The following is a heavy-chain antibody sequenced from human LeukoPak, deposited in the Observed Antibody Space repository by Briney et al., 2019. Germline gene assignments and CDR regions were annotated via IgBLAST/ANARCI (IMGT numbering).Heavy chain of an antibody. CDR1: GYTLTELS. J-gene: IGHJ6*02. V-gene: IGHV1-24*01. CDR2: FDPEDGET. Sequence: ASVKVSCKVSGYTLTELSMHWVRPAPGKGLEWMGGFDPEDGETIYAQKFQGRVTMTEDTSTDTAYMELSSLRSEDTAVYYCATDTIVGATRDYYYYGMDVWGQGTTVTVSS. D-gene: IGHD1-26*01. CDR3: ATDTIVGATRDYYYYGMDV.